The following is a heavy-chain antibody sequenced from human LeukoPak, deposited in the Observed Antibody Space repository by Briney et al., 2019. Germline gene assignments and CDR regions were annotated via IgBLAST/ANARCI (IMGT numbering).Heavy chain of an antibody. D-gene: IGHD3-3*01. Sequence: GGSLTLSCAASGFTFSSYTIHWVRQAPGKGREWVAFVLYDGSDQYYADSVKARFTISRHNSKNTVYLQRNSLTVENTSVYSCARDVQSGSLDPWGQGTLVTVSS. CDR3: ARDVQSGSLDP. CDR2: VLYDGSDQ. V-gene: IGHV3-30*04. CDR1: GFTFSSYT. J-gene: IGHJ5*02.